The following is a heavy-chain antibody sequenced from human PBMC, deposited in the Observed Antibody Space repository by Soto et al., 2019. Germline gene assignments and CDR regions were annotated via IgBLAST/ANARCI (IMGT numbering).Heavy chain of an antibody. D-gene: IGHD6-13*01. CDR3: ARELSPAGTRGGGYYYYGMDV. CDR1: GGSISSGGYY. CDR2: IYYSGST. V-gene: IGHV4-31*03. J-gene: IGHJ6*02. Sequence: QVQLQESGPGLVKPSQTLSLTCTVSGGSISSGGYYWSWIRQHPGKGLEWIGYIYYSGSTYYNPSLKSRVTISVDTSKNQFSLKLSSVTAADTAVYYCARELSPAGTRGGGYYYYGMDVWGQGTTVTVSS.